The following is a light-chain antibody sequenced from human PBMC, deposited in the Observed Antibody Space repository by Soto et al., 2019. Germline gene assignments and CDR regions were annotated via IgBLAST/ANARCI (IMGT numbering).Light chain of an antibody. Sequence: QSALTQPASVSGSPGQSITISCTGTSSDVGGYNYVSWYQQHPGKAPKLMIYEVSNRPSGVSNRFSGSKSDNTDSLTISGLQAEDEADYYCSSYTTSRTLVFGTGTKLTVL. CDR3: SSYTTSRTLV. V-gene: IGLV2-14*01. CDR2: EVS. J-gene: IGLJ1*01. CDR1: SSDVGGYNY.